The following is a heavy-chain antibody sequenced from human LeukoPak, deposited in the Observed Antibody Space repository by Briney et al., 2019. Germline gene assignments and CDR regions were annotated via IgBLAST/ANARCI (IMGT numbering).Heavy chain of an antibody. Sequence: GGSLRLSCAASGFTFSSYAMSWVRQALGKGLEWVSAISGSGGSTYYADSVKGRFTISRDNSKNTLYLQMNSLRAEDTAVYYCAKRGLWCSSTSCPLNFQHWGQGTLVTVSS. CDR3: AKRGLWCSSTSCPLNFQH. CDR1: GFTFSSYA. V-gene: IGHV3-23*01. J-gene: IGHJ1*01. CDR2: ISGSGGST. D-gene: IGHD2-2*01.